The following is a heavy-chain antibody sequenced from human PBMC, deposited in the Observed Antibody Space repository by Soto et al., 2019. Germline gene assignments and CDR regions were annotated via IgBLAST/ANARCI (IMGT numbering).Heavy chain of an antibody. CDR2: IIPILGIA. D-gene: IGHD3-10*01. V-gene: IGHV1-69*08. J-gene: IGHJ4*02. CDR3: ARDNGRGRFGEFDY. CDR1: GGTFSSYT. Sequence: QVQLVQSGAEVKKPGSSVKVSCKASGGTFSSYTISWVRQAPGQGLEWMGRIIPILGIANYAQKFQGRVTITADKSTSTAYMELSSLRSEDTAVYYCARDNGRGRFGEFDYWGQGTLVTVSS.